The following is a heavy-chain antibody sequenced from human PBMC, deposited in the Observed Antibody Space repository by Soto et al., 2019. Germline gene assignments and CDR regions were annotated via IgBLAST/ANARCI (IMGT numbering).Heavy chain of an antibody. CDR3: ARAAGIPAAPGTYDS. CDR2: INPSGGSA. J-gene: IGHJ4*02. V-gene: IGHV1-46*01. Sequence: QVQLLQSGAELKKPGASVKVSCKASGYTFTNYYLHWVRQAPGQGLEWMGVINPSGGSATYAQKFQGRVTMTRDSSTSTGYMELSRLRSEDTAVYHCARAAGIPAAPGTYDSWGQGTLVTVSS. CDR1: GYTFTNYY. D-gene: IGHD2-2*01.